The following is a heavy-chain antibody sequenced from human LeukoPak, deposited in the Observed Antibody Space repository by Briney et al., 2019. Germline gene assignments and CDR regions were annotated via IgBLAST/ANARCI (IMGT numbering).Heavy chain of an antibody. CDR2: MNPNSGNT. CDR3: ARGIRFDFWSGYSSYYYYMDV. J-gene: IGHJ6*03. Sequence: GASVKLSCKASGYTFTSYYINWVRQATGQGLEWMGWMNPNSGNTGYAQKFQGRVTITRNTSISTAYMELSSLRSEDTAVYYCARGIRFDFWSGYSSYYYYMDVWGKGTTVTVSS. V-gene: IGHV1-8*03. CDR1: GYTFTSYY. D-gene: IGHD3-3*01.